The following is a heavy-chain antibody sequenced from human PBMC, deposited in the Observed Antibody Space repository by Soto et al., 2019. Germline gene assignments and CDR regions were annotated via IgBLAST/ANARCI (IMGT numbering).Heavy chain of an antibody. V-gene: IGHV3-11*01. Sequence: QVQLVESGGGLVKPGGSLRLSCAASGFTFSDYYMSWIRQAPGKGLEWVSYISSSGSTIYYADSVKGRFTISRDNAKNSLDLQMNSLRAEDTAVYYCARDRYYDFWSCYYRAPDDAFDIWVQGTMVTVSS. CDR3: ARDRYYDFWSCYYRAPDDAFDI. CDR2: ISSSGSTI. CDR1: GFTFSDYY. J-gene: IGHJ3*02. D-gene: IGHD3-3*01.